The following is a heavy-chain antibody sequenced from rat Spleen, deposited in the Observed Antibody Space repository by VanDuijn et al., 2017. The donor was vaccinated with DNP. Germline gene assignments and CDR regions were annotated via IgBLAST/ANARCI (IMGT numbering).Heavy chain of an antibody. D-gene: IGHD5-1*01. J-gene: IGHJ1*01. CDR3: ARGSGTYFWYFDF. V-gene: IGHV5S23*01. Sequence: EVQLVESGGGLVQPGRSLKLSCAASGFTFSDYNMAWVRQAPKKGLEWVASINTDGGSTYYPDSVKGRFTISRDNAENTGYLQMDSLRSEDTATYYCARGSGTYFWYFDFWGPGTMVTVSS. CDR1: GFTFSDYN. CDR2: INTDGGST.